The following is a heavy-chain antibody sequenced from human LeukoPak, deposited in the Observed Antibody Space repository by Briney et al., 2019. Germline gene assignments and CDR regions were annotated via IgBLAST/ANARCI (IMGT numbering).Heavy chain of an antibody. D-gene: IGHD3-22*01. CDR2: MNPNSGNT. CDR3: ARAQSSRITMLVVVTKRGYYFDY. J-gene: IGHJ4*02. CDR1: GYTFTIYD. V-gene: IGHV1-8*02. Sequence: ASVNVSFKASGYTFTIYDINWVRQATGQGLEWMGWMNPNSGNTGYAQKFQGRVNMTRNTSISTAYMELSSLRSEDTAVYYCARAQSSRITMLVVVTKRGYYFDYWGQGTLVTVSS.